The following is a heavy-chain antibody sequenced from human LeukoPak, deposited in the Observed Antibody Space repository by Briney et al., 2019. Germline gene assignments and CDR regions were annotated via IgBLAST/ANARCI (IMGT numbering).Heavy chain of an antibody. V-gene: IGHV3-74*01. CDR3: AGDKYGGNSNAFDI. J-gene: IGHJ3*02. D-gene: IGHD4-23*01. CDR1: GFTFSNYW. Sequence: PGGSLRLSCAASGFTFSNYWMHWVRQVPGKGLMWVSRIGTDGSTTTYADSVRGRFTISRDNAKNTLSLQMNSLRGEDTAVYYCAGDKYGGNSNAFDIWGQGTLVTVSS. CDR2: IGTDGSTT.